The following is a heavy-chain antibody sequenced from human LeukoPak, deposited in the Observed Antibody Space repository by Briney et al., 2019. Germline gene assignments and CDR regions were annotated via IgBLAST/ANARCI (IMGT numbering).Heavy chain of an antibody. CDR2: ISGGGGSP. Sequence: QPGGALRLSCAASAFTFSSYGMSWVRRAPGEGLEWVSGISGGGGSPNYADSVKGRFTISRDNSKNTLYLQMSSLRAEDTAVYYCAQSVGLTYFYYHMDVWGKGTTVTISS. J-gene: IGHJ6*03. D-gene: IGHD1-26*01. CDR3: AQSVGLTYFYYHMDV. V-gene: IGHV3-23*01. CDR1: AFTFSSYG.